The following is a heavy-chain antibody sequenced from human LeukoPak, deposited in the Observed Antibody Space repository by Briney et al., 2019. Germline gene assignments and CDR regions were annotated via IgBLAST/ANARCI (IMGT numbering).Heavy chain of an antibody. CDR3: AREFDFWSGYLDY. D-gene: IGHD3-3*01. Sequence: KPGDSVEVSCNVSGGTFSSDTNSWGRQAPGQGLELVGRIIPYLGIANYAQKFQGRVTITADKSTSTDYMELSSLRSEDTAVYYCAREFDFWSGYLDYWGQGTLVTVSS. CDR2: IIPYLGIA. CDR1: GGTFSSDT. V-gene: IGHV1-69*04. J-gene: IGHJ4*02.